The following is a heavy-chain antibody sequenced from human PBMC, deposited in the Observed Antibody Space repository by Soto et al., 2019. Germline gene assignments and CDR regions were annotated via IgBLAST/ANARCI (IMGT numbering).Heavy chain of an antibody. J-gene: IGHJ4*02. CDR3: AKDLVSMLVVVALES. D-gene: IGHD3-22*01. Sequence: QVQLVESGGGVVQPGRSLRLSCAASGFTFSNYGMHWVRQAPGKGLEWVAVISYDGSNKYYADSVKGRFTISRDNSKNTLYLQMNSLRAEDTVVSYFAKDLVSMLVVVALESWGRGNLVTVSS. CDR1: GFTFSNYG. V-gene: IGHV3-30*18. CDR2: ISYDGSNK.